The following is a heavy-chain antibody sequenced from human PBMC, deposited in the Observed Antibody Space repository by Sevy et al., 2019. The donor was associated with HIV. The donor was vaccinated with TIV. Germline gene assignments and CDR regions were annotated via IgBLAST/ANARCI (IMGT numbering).Heavy chain of an antibody. J-gene: IGHJ6*02. V-gene: IGHV3-7*01. D-gene: IGHD4-17*01. Sequence: GESLKISCAASGFSSRSHWMTWVRQAPGKGLEWVASIYQDGSEKYYMDSVKGRFTVSRDNAKNSLFLQMNSLRVEDTAVYYCAREGSYGDYMLSYYYGMDVWGQGTTVTVSS. CDR2: IYQDGSEK. CDR1: GFSSRSHW. CDR3: AREGSYGDYMLSYYYGMDV.